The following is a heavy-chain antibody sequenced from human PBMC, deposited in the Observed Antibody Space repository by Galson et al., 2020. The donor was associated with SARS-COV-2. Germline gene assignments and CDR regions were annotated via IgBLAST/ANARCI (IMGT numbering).Heavy chain of an antibody. CDR3: ARMPLWCGELFPYYYYYYGMDV. D-gene: IGHD3-10*01. CDR1: GFSLSNARMG. J-gene: IGHJ6*02. CDR2: IFSNDEK. V-gene: IGHV2-26*01. Sequence: SGPTLVKPTETLTLTCTVSGFSLSNARMGVSWIRQPPGKALEWLAHIFSNDEKSYSTSLKSRLTISKDTSKSQVVLTMTNMDPVDTATYYCARMPLWCGELFPYYYYYYGMDVWGQGTTVTVSS.